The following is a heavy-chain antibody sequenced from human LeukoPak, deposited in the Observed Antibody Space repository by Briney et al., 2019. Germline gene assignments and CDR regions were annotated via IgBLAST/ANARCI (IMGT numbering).Heavy chain of an antibody. Sequence: GRSLRLSCAASGFTFSSCAMHWVREAPGKGLEWVAVISYDGSNKYYADSVKGRFTISRDNSKNTLYLQMNSLRAEDTAVYYCARAGRSNYFDYWGQGTLVTVTS. J-gene: IGHJ4*02. D-gene: IGHD1-26*01. CDR3: ARAGRSNYFDY. V-gene: IGHV3-30-3*01. CDR1: GFTFSSCA. CDR2: ISYDGSNK.